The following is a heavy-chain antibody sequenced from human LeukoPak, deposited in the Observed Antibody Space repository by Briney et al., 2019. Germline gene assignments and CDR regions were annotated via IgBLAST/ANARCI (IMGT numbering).Heavy chain of an antibody. CDR2: IFNGGST. J-gene: IGHJ4*02. CDR3: ATKSPWGGGVDY. CDR1: GFAVSSNH. V-gene: IGHV3-53*01. Sequence: GGSLRLSCAASGFAVSSNHMNWVRQAPGKGLEWVSVIFNGGSTYYADSVKGRFTISRDNSKNTLYLQMNSLRAEDTAVYYCATKSPWGGGVDYWGQGTLVTVSS. D-gene: IGHD3-16*01.